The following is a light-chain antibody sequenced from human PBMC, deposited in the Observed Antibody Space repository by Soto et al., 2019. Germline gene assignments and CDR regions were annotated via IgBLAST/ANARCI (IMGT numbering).Light chain of an antibody. J-gene: IGKJ1*01. CDR1: QGISNF. CDR2: AAS. Sequence: DTQMAPSPSSLSAPVGDRVTIPCRAGQGISNFLAWYQQKPGKAPKLLIYAASTLQSGVPSRFSGSGSGTDFTLTISSLQPEDVATYSCQKYNTAPWTFGQGTKVDIK. V-gene: IGKV1-27*01. CDR3: QKYNTAPWT.